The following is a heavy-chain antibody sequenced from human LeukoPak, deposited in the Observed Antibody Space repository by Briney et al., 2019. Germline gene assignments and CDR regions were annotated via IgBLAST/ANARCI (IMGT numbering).Heavy chain of an antibody. Sequence: ASVKVSCKASGYTFTSYGISWVRQAPGQGLEWMGWISAYNGSTNYAQKLQGRVTMTTDTSTSTAYMELRSLRSDDTAVYYCAREPPTNNNYYYYYGMDVWGQGTTVTVSS. CDR2: ISAYNGST. CDR1: GYTFTSYG. D-gene: IGHD1/OR15-1a*01. V-gene: IGHV1-18*01. CDR3: AREPPTNNNYYYYYGMDV. J-gene: IGHJ6*02.